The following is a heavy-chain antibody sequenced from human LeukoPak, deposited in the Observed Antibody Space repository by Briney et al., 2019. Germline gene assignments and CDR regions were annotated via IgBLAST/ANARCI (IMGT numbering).Heavy chain of an antibody. CDR3: ARGVVGSWEIDY. CDR1: GGSISSYY. Sequence: LSETLSLTCTVSGGSISSYYWSWIRQPPGKGLEWIGYIYYSGSTNYNPSLKSRVTISVDTSKNQFSLKLSSVTAADTAVYYCARGVVGSWEIDYWGQGTLVTVSS. V-gene: IGHV4-59*08. CDR2: IYYSGST. J-gene: IGHJ4*02. D-gene: IGHD6-13*01.